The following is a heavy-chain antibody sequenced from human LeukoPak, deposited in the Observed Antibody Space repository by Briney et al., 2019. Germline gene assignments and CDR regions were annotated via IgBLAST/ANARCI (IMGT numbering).Heavy chain of an antibody. CDR2: ISGSGGST. CDR3: ARGGTYYYDSSAWGAFDI. CDR1: GFTFSSYA. D-gene: IGHD3-22*01. J-gene: IGHJ3*02. Sequence: GGTLRLSCAASGFTFSSYAMSWVRQAPGKGLEWVSAISGSGGSTYYADSVKGRFTISRDNSKNTLYLQMNSLRAEDTAVYYCARGGTYYYDSSAWGAFDIWGQGTMVTVSS. V-gene: IGHV3-23*01.